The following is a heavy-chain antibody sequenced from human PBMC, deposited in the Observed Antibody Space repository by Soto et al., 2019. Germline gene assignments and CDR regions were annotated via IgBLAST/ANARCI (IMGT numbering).Heavy chain of an antibody. J-gene: IGHJ6*02. D-gene: IGHD5-18*01. CDR3: ARSRLYVDTAISPTTGSLYGMDV. V-gene: IGHV1-2*02. Sequence: ASVKVSCKASGYTFTGYYMHWVRQAPGQGLEWMGWINPNSGGTNYAQKFQGRVTMTRDTSISTAYMELSRLRSDDTAVYYCARSRLYVDTAISPTTGSLYGMDVWGQGTTVTVSS. CDR2: INPNSGGT. CDR1: GYTFTGYY.